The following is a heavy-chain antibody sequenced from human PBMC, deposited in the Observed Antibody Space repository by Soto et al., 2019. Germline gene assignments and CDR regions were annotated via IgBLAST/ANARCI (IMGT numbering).Heavy chain of an antibody. CDR2: IYCTGKT. CDR1: GDPLNIGGYY. Sequence: SETLSLTCTVSGDPLNIGGYYWSWIRQHPGKGLEWMGYIYCTGKTYYNPSLESRLTMSVDTSKNQFSLKLSSVTAADTAVYYCARGKRSDLFPYYYYGMDVWGQGTTVTVSS. V-gene: IGHV4-31*03. CDR3: ARGKRSDLFPYYYYGMDV. D-gene: IGHD1-1*01. J-gene: IGHJ6*02.